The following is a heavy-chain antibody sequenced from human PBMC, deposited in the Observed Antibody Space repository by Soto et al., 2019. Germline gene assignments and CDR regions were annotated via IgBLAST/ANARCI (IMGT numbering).Heavy chain of an antibody. CDR3: AKDGKLGYCSSTSCHPLIAAAGIDYYYGMDV. V-gene: IGHV3-23*01. D-gene: IGHD2-2*01. J-gene: IGHJ6*02. CDR2: ISGSGGST. CDR1: GFTFSVYA. Sequence: PGGSLRLSCAASGFTFSVYAMSWVRQPPGKGLEWVSTISGSGGSTYYADSVKGRFTISRDNSKNTLYLQMNSLRAEDTAVYYCAKDGKLGYCSSTSCHPLIAAAGIDYYYGMDVWGQGTTVTVSS.